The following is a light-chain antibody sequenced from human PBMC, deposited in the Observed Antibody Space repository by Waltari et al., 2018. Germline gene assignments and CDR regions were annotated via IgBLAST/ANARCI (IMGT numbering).Light chain of an antibody. V-gene: IGLV2-23*02. CDR1: SSDVGNYKR. J-gene: IGLJ2*01. CDR2: AVS. CDR3: CSYAGSSKGV. Sequence: QSALTQPASVSGSPGQSITISCTGSSSDVGNYKRVSWYQQHPGKAPKLMIYAVSKLPSGVSDRFSGSKAGDTASLTISGLQPEDEADYFCCSYAGSSKGVFGGGTKVTVL.